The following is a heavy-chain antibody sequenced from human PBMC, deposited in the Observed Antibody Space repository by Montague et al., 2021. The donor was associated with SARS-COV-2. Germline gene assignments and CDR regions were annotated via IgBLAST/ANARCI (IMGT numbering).Heavy chain of an antibody. J-gene: IGHJ4*02. D-gene: IGHD3-22*01. CDR1: GFTVSSNY. Sequence: SLRLSCAASGFTVSSNYMSWVRQAPGKGLEWVSVIYSGGSTYYADSVKGRFTISRDNSMNTLYLQMNSLRAEDTAVYYCARGYYDSSGYYATVGVHWGQGTLVTVSS. CDR3: ARGYYDSSGYYATVGVH. V-gene: IGHV3-66*01. CDR2: IYSGGST.